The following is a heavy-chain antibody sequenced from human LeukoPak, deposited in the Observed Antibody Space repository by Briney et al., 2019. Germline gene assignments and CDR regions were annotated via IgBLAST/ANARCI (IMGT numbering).Heavy chain of an antibody. CDR1: GFTFSSYA. Sequence: GGSLRLSCAAAGFTFSSYAESWVRQAPGKGLEWVSGISGNGGSTYYADSVKGRFTISRDNSKNTLYLQMNSLRAEDTAVYYCARDSGAAAPTFFDSWGQGTLVTVSS. V-gene: IGHV3-23*01. CDR2: ISGNGGST. CDR3: ARDSGAAAPTFFDS. D-gene: IGHD2-2*01. J-gene: IGHJ4*02.